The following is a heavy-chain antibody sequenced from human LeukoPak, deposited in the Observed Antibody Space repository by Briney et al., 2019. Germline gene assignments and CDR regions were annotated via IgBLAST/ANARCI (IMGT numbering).Heavy chain of an antibody. CDR3: ARVMVRGVIDY. V-gene: IGHV4-59*01. CDR2: IYYSGST. J-gene: IGHJ4*02. D-gene: IGHD3-10*01. Sequence: PSETLSLTCTVSGGSISTYYWSWIRQPPGKGLEWIGYIYYSGSTNYNPSLKSRVTISVDTSKNQFSLKLSSVTAADTAVYYCARVMVRGVIDYWGQGTLVTGSS. CDR1: GGSISTYY.